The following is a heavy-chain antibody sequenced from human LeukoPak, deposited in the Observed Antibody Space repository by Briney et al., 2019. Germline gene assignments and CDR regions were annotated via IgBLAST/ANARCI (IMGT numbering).Heavy chain of an antibody. CDR3: ARVVPAAKTNWFDP. CDR2: IYYSGST. CDR1: DGSISSSNYY. D-gene: IGHD2-2*01. V-gene: IGHV4-39*01. J-gene: IGHJ5*02. Sequence: SETLSLTCTVSDGSISSSNYYWGWIRQPPGKGLEWIGYIYYSGSTYYNPSLRSRVTISVDTSKNQFSLKLSSVTAADTAVYYCARVVPAAKTNWFDPWGQGTLVTVSS.